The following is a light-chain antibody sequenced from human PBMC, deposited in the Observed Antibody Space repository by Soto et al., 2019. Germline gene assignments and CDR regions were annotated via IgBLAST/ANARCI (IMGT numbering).Light chain of an antibody. CDR1: QSISSF. CDR2: KSS. CDR3: QQYNSYWA. J-gene: IGKJ1*01. V-gene: IGKV1-5*03. Sequence: DIQMTQSPSTLSASVGDRITITCRASQSISSFLAWYQQKPGKAPKLLSYKSSSLDSGVPSRFSGSGSGTEFTLTISSLQPDDFATYYCQQYNSYWAFGQGNKV.